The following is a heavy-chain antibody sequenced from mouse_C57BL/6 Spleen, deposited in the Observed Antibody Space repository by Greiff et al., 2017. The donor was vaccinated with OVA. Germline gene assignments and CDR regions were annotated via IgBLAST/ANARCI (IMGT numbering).Heavy chain of an antibody. D-gene: IGHD2-1*01. CDR3: TTGGNYVDFDY. Sequence: EVQRVESGAELVRPGASVKLSCTASGFNIKDDYMHWVKQRPEQGLEWIGWIDPENGDTEYASKFQGKATITADTSSNTAYLQLSSLTSEDTAVYYCTTGGNYVDFDYWGQGTTLTVSS. V-gene: IGHV14-4*01. CDR2: IDPENGDT. CDR1: GFNIKDDY. J-gene: IGHJ2*01.